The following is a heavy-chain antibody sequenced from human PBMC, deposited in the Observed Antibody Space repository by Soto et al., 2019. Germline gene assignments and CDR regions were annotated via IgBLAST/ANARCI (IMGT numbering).Heavy chain of an antibody. D-gene: IGHD2-8*01. CDR3: ARGMVYGILFDY. CDR1: GGSLSSGGYY. CDR2: IYYSGST. J-gene: IGHJ4*02. V-gene: IGHV4-31*03. Sequence: TLSLTCTVSGGSLSSGGYYWSWIRQHPGKGLEWIGYIYYSGSTYYNPSLKSRVTISVDTSKNQFSLKLSSVTAADTAVYYCARGMVYGILFDYWGQGTLVTVSS.